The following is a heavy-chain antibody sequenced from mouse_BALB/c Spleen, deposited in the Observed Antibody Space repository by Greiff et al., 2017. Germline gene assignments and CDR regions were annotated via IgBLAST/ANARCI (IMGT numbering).Heavy chain of an antibody. CDR2: ISSGGSYT. CDR3: AREGWLRRGFAY. CDR1: GFTFSSYA. J-gene: IGHJ3*01. D-gene: IGHD2-2*01. Sequence: EVQLVESGGGLVKPGGSLKLSCAASGFTFSSYAMSWVRQSPEKRLEWVAEISSGGSYTYYPDTVTGRFTISRDNAKNTLYLEMSSLRSEDTAMYYCAREGWLRRGFAYWGQGTLVTVSA. V-gene: IGHV5-9-4*01.